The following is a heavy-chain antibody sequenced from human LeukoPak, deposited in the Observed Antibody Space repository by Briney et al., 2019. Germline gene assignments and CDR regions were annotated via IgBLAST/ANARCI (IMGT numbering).Heavy chain of an antibody. CDR2: IGIGGDT. J-gene: IGHJ4*02. Sequence: PGGTLRLSCAASGFTSRSYDMHWVRQVTGKGLEWVSAIGIGGDTYYLDSVKGRFTISRENAKNSLYLQMDSLRAGDTAVYYCARGGIPVAGIDEIDFWGQGTLVTVAS. CDR3: ARGGIPVAGIDEIDF. V-gene: IGHV3-13*01. D-gene: IGHD6-19*01. CDR1: GFTSRSYD.